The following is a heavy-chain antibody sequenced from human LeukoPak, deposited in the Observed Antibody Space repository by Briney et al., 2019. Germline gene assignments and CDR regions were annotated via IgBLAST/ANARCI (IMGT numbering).Heavy chain of an antibody. Sequence: GGSLRLSCAASGFTVSDYSMSWVRQAPGKGLEWVSAISGSGSYTDYADSVKGRFTISKDNSKNTLYMRMNSLRAEDTAVYYCARKNGLDYWGQGTLVTVSS. CDR1: GFTVSDYS. J-gene: IGHJ4*02. CDR3: ARKNGLDY. V-gene: IGHV3-23*01. CDR2: ISGSGSYT.